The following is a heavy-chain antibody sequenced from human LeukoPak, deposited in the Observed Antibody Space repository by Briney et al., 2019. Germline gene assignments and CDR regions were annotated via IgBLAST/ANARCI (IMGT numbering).Heavy chain of an antibody. CDR2: ISSSGSTI. CDR1: GFTFSSYA. J-gene: IGHJ4*02. D-gene: IGHD2-8*01. CDR3: ARTHTSGVHFDY. V-gene: IGHV3-48*03. Sequence: PGGSLRLSCAASGFTFSSYAMSWVRQAPGKGLEWVSYISSSGSTIYYADSVKGRFTISRDDAKNSLYLQMNSLRAEDTAVYYCARTHTSGVHFDYWGQGTLVTVSS.